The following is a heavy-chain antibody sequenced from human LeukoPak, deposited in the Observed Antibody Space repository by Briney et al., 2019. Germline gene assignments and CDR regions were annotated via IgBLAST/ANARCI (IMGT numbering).Heavy chain of an antibody. D-gene: IGHD6-13*01. J-gene: IGHJ4*02. CDR3: ASSIAAAGTFDY. CDR1: GGSISSYY. V-gene: IGHV4-59*01. CDR2: IYYSGST. Sequence: SETLSLTCTVSGGSISSYYWSWIRQPPGEGLEWIGYIYYSGSTNYNPSLKSRVTISVDTSKNQFSLKLSSVTAADTAVYYCASSIAAAGTFDYWGQGTLVTVSS.